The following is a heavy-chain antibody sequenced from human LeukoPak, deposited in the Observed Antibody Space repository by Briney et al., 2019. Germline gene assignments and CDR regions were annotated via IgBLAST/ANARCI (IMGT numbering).Heavy chain of an antibody. CDR1: GFTFSSFA. D-gene: IGHD1-26*01. CDR3: TREVHSGSSDY. CDR2: ISSDGGDT. J-gene: IGHJ4*02. Sequence: GGSLRLSCAASGFTFSSFAMHWVRQAPRKGLEYVSTISSDGGDTYYANSVKGRFTISRDNSKNTLYLQMGSLRADDMAVYYCTREVHSGSSDYWGQGTLATVSS. V-gene: IGHV3-64*01.